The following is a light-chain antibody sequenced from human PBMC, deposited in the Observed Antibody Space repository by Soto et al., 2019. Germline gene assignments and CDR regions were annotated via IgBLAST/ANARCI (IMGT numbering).Light chain of an antibody. Sequence: QSVLTQPASVSGCPGQSITISCTRTSSDVGAYNFVSWHQQHPGKAPKLMIYNVYDRPSGISYRFSGSKSGNTASLTISGLQGEDEADYYCSAYTVSRTYVFGTGTKVTVL. CDR3: SAYTVSRTYV. V-gene: IGLV2-14*03. CDR2: NVY. CDR1: SSDVGAYNF. J-gene: IGLJ1*01.